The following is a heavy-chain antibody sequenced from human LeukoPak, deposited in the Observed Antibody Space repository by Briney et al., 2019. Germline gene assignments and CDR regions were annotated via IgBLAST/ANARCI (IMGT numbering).Heavy chain of an antibody. Sequence: GESLKISCKGSGYSFTNYWIGWVRQMPGKGLEWVGVIYPGDSDTRYSPSFQGQVTVSADKSISTAYLQWSSLKASDTAMYYCARQEYCSGGSCYTWFDPWGQGTLVTVSS. D-gene: IGHD2-15*01. CDR2: IYPGDSDT. V-gene: IGHV5-51*01. CDR1: GYSFTNYW. CDR3: ARQEYCSGGSCYTWFDP. J-gene: IGHJ5*02.